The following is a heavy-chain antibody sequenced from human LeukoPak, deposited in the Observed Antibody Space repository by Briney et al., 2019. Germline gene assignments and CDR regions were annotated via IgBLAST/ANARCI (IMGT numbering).Heavy chain of an antibody. V-gene: IGHV4-59*01. CDR1: GGSISSYY. CDR3: ARSYGGNYYYYMDV. D-gene: IGHD4-23*01. Sequence: PSETLSLTCTVSGGSISSYYWSWIRQPPGKGLEWIGYIYYSGSTNYNPSLKSRVTISVDTSKNQFSLKLSSVTAADTAVYYCARSYGGNYYYYMDVWGKGITVTVSS. J-gene: IGHJ6*03. CDR2: IYYSGST.